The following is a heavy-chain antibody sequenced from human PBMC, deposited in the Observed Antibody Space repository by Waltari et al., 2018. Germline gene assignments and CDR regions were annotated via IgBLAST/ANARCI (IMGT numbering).Heavy chain of an antibody. CDR1: GYSISSVYY. V-gene: IGHV4-38-2*02. CDR2: IYHSGST. J-gene: IGHJ4*02. D-gene: IGHD6-6*01. CDR3: ARVGMTYSSSSIN. Sequence: QVQLQESGPGLVKPSETLSLTCTVSGYSISSVYYWGWIRQPPGKGLEWIGSIYHSGSTYYNPSLKSRVTIAVDTSKNQFSLKLSSVTAADTAVYYCARVGMTYSSSSINWGQGTLVTVSS.